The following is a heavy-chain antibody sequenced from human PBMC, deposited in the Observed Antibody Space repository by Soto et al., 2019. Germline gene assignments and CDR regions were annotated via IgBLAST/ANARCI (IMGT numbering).Heavy chain of an antibody. J-gene: IGHJ4*02. CDR2: IYHSGNT. CDR1: GGSISSSNW. Sequence: QVQLQESGPGLVKPSGILSLTCAVSGGSISSSNWWSWVRQPPGKGLEWIGEIYHSGNTNYNPSLKSRVTMAVDKSRNQFSLKLSSVTAADTAVYYCARRWGEGRVDYWGQGTLVTVSS. D-gene: IGHD3-10*01. V-gene: IGHV4-4*02. CDR3: ARRWGEGRVDY.